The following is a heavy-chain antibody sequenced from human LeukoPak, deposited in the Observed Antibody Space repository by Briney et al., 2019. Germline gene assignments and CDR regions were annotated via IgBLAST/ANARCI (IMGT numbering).Heavy chain of an antibody. Sequence: EASVKVSCKASGYTFTGYYMHWVRQAPGQGLEWMGWINPNSGGTNYAQKFQGRVTMTRDTSISTAYMELSRLRSDDTAVYYCAREATYSRSVDYWGQGTLVTVSS. V-gene: IGHV1-2*02. J-gene: IGHJ4*02. CDR3: AREATYSRSVDY. CDR2: INPNSGGT. D-gene: IGHD6-13*01. CDR1: GYTFTGYY.